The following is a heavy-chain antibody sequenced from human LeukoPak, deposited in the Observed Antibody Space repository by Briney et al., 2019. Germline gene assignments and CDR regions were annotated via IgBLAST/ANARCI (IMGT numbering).Heavy chain of an antibody. CDR2: ISWNSGSI. J-gene: IGHJ4*02. Sequence: GGSLRLSCAASGFTFDDYAMHWVRQAPGKGLEWVSGISWNSGSIGYADSVKGRFTISRDNAKNSLYLQMNSLRAEDMALYYCAIGTMATITPSSFDYWGQGTLVTVSS. D-gene: IGHD5-24*01. CDR1: GFTFDDYA. CDR3: AIGTMATITPSSFDY. V-gene: IGHV3-9*03.